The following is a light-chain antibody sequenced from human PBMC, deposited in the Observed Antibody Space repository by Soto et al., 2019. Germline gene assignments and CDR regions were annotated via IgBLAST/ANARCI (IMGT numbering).Light chain of an antibody. J-gene: IGKJ1*01. CDR2: DAS. Sequence: EIVLTQSPATLSLSPGERATLSRRASQSVSSYLAWFQQKPGQAPRLLIYDASNRATGIPARFSGSGSGTDFTLTSSSLEPEDLAVYYCQQRSNWRTFGQGTKVEI. CDR3: QQRSNWRT. V-gene: IGKV3-11*01. CDR1: QSVSSY.